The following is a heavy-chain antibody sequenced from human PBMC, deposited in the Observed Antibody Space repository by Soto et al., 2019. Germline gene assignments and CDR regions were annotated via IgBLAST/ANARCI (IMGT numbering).Heavy chain of an antibody. V-gene: IGHV4-31*03. J-gene: IGHJ4*02. Sequence: LSLTCTVSGGSISSGGYYWSWIRQHPGKGLEWIGYIYYSGSTYYNPSLKSRVTISVDTSKNQFSLKLSSVTAADTAVYYCASLPWGGLSSGWSFDYWGQGTLVTVSS. CDR1: GGSISSGGYY. D-gene: IGHD6-19*01. CDR2: IYYSGST. CDR3: ASLPWGGLSSGWSFDY.